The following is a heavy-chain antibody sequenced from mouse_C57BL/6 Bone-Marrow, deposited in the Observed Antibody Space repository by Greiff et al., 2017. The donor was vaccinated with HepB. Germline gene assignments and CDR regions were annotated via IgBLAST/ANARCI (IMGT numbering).Heavy chain of an antibody. CDR2: FYPGSGSI. Sequence: VKLVESGAELVKPGASVKLSCKASGYTFTEYTIHWVKQRSGQGLEWIGWFYPGSGSIKYNEKFKDKATLTADKSSSTVYMELSRLTSEDSAVYFCARHEEGLYYYGPYWYFDVWGTGTTVTVSS. CDR1: GYTFTEYT. D-gene: IGHD1-1*01. J-gene: IGHJ1*03. V-gene: IGHV1-62-2*01. CDR3: ARHEEGLYYYGPYWYFDV.